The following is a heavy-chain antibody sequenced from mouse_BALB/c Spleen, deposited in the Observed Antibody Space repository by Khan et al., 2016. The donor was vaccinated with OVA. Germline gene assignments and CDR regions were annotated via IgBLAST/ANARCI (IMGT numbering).Heavy chain of an antibody. V-gene: IGHV3-2*02. Sequence: VQQKESGPGLVKPSQSLSLTCTVTGYSITSEYAWNWIRQFPGNKLEWMGYINYSGNTRFNPSLKSRTSITRDTSKNQFFLQLNSVTTEDTATYYCARKDYYDYDPFPYWGQGTLVTVSA. CDR1: GYSITSEYA. CDR2: INYSGNT. CDR3: ARKDYYDYDPFPY. J-gene: IGHJ3*01. D-gene: IGHD2-4*01.